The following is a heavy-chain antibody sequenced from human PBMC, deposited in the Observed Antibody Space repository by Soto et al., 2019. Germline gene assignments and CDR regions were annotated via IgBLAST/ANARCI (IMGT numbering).Heavy chain of an antibody. CDR2: IWYDGTNK. Sequence: PGGSLRLSCVASGYTFDSRRMHWVRQAPGKGLEWVAVIWYDGTNKYYSESVKGRFTISRDNSKNTLYLQMTGLSAEDTAIYYCAREGVTSFYLDSWGQGTLVTVSS. V-gene: IGHV3-33*01. D-gene: IGHD2-21*02. CDR3: AREGVTSFYLDS. CDR1: GYTFDSRR. J-gene: IGHJ4*02.